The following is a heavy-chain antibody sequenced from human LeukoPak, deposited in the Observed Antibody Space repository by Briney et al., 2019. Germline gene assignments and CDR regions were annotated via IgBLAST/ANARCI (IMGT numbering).Heavy chain of an antibody. CDR3: ARFTPQGYGWGGYNRFDP. J-gene: IGHJ5*02. CDR2: IYYSGRT. CDR1: GFSLSTSGVG. Sequence: SGPTLVNPTQTLALTCTFSGFSLSTSGVGVGWIRQPPGKGLEWIGYIYYSGRTNYNPSLKSRVTISVDTSKNQFSLNLTSVTAADTAVYYCARFTPQGYGWGGYNRFDPWGQGTLVTVSS. D-gene: IGHD3-16*01. V-gene: IGHV4-61*08.